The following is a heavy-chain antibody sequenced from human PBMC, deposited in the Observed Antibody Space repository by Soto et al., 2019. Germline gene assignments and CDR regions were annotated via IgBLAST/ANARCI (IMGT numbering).Heavy chain of an antibody. J-gene: IGHJ4*02. CDR2: IIPILGIA. D-gene: IGHD6-13*01. Sequence: ASVKVSCKASGGTFSSYTISWVRQAPGQGLEWMGRIIPILGIANYAQKFQGRVTITADKSTSTAYMELSSLRSEDTAVYYCERYRYSSSWENDYWGQGTLVTVSS. V-gene: IGHV1-69*02. CDR1: GGTFSSYT. CDR3: ERYRYSSSWENDY.